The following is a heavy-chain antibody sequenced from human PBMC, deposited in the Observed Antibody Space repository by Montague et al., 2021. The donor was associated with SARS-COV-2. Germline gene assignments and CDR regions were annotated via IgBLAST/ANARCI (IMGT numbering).Heavy chain of an antibody. CDR2: TYYMSKWYN. CDR1: GDSVSRISAA. D-gene: IGHD1-26*01. Sequence: CAISGDSVSRISAACNWIRQSPSRGLQWLGRTYYMSKWYNDYAVSVKSRITINPDTSKNQISLQLNSVTPEDTAVYYCARTSASSDYWGQGTLVTVSS. J-gene: IGHJ4*02. CDR3: ARTSASSDY. V-gene: IGHV6-1*01.